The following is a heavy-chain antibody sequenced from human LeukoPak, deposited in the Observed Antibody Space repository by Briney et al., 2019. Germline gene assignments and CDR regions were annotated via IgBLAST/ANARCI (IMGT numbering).Heavy chain of an antibody. CDR3: ARGRKYTSGYRVTELGSGYSDY. Sequence: SETLSLTCTVSDGSIISSSYYWGWIRQPPGKGLEWIGSIYYSVSTSYNPSLNSRVTISLATSKNQFALKLSSVTAADTDVYYCARGRKYTSGYRVTELGSGYSDYWGQGTLVTVSS. V-gene: IGHV4-39*06. CDR2: IYYSVST. J-gene: IGHJ4*02. CDR1: DGSIISSSYY. D-gene: IGHD5-18*01.